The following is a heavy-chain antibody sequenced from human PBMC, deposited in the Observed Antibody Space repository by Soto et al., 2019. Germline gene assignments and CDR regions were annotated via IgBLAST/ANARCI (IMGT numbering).Heavy chain of an antibody. V-gene: IGHV2-26*01. CDR1: GLLLNKGRMG. Sequence: VNNRVILRLTYNVSGLLLNKGRMGVSWIRQPPGKALEWLAHIFANDEKSYSTSLKSRLTISKNNSRSQVVLTMNNVDPVYSGTYYCALIKDCSRTDCHMASFDPCAQGTLGTVSS. D-gene: IGHD2-2*02. J-gene: IGHJ5*02. CDR3: ALIKDCSRTDCHMASFDP. CDR2: IFANDEK.